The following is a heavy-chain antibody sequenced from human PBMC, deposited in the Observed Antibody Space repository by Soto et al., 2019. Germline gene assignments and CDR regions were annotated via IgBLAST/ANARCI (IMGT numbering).Heavy chain of an antibody. Sequence: PSETLSLTCAVYGGSFSGYYWSWIRQPPGKGLEWIGEINHSGSTNYNPSLKSRVTISVDTSKNQFSLKLSSVTAADTAVYYCARGPSATIFGVVIIPFDYWGQGTLVTVSS. CDR2: INHSGST. D-gene: IGHD3-3*01. CDR3: ARGPSATIFGVVIIPFDY. CDR1: GGSFSGYY. J-gene: IGHJ4*02. V-gene: IGHV4-34*01.